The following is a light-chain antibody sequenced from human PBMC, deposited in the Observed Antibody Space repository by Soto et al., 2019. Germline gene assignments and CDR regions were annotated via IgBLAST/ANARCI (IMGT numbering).Light chain of an antibody. V-gene: IGKV4-1*01. CDR2: WAS. Sequence: DIVMTQSPDSLAVSLGEGATINCKSSQNVLYSSNNKNYLAWYQQKPGQPPKLLIYWASTRESGVPDRFSGSGSGTDFTLTISSLQAEDEAVYYCQQYYSSPRTFGQGTKVEIK. CDR3: QQYYSSPRT. CDR1: QNVLYSSNNKNY. J-gene: IGKJ1*01.